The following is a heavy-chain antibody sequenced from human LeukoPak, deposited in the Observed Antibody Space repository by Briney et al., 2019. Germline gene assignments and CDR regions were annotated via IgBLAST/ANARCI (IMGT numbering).Heavy chain of an antibody. Sequence: PGGSLRLSCAASGFTFSSYAMHWVRQAPGKGLEWVAVISYDGSNKYYADSVKGRFTISRDNSKNTLYLQMNSLRAEDTAVYYCARDRKYGSGSYYIGVFDYWGQGTLVTVSS. CDR3: ARDRKYGSGSYYIGVFDY. D-gene: IGHD3-10*01. CDR2: ISYDGSNK. V-gene: IGHV3-30*04. J-gene: IGHJ4*02. CDR1: GFTFSSYA.